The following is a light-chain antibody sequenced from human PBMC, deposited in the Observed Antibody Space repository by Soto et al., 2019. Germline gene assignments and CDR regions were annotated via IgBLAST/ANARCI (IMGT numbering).Light chain of an antibody. J-gene: IGLJ2*01. CDR2: EVS. Sequence: QSAQTQPASVSGSPGQSITMSCTGTSSDVGGYNYVSWYQQHPGKAPKLMIYEVSNRPSGVSNRFSGSKSGNTASLTISGLQAEDEADYYCSSYTSSSTPVFGGGTKLTVL. V-gene: IGLV2-14*01. CDR3: SSYTSSSTPV. CDR1: SSDVGGYNY.